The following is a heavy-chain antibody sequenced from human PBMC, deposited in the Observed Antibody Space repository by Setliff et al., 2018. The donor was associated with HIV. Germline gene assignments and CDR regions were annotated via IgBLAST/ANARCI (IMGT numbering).Heavy chain of an antibody. D-gene: IGHD4-17*01. J-gene: IGHJ6*03. CDR1: GFTFSSYS. CDR2: INSESKYN. V-gene: IGHV3-21*01. Sequence: GGSLRLSCAASGFTFSSYSMNWVRQVPGKGLQWVSSINSESKYNFYADSVKGRFTISRDNAKNSLYLQMNSLRAEDTAVYYCARVRTTVSTGFYYYMDVWGKGTTVTVSS. CDR3: ARVRTTVSTGFYYYMDV.